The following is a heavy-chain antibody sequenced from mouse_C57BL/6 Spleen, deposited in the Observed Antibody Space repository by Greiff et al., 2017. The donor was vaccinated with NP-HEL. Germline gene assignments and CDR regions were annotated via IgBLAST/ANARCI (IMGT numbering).Heavy chain of an antibody. CDR3: ARRGEIYYGNSDY. Sequence: EVQLQQSGPVLVKPGASVKMSCKASGYTFTDYYMNWVKQSHGKSLEWIGVINPYNGGTSYNQKFKGKATLTVDKSSSTAYMELNSLTSEDSAVYYCARRGEIYYGNSDYWGQGTTLTVSS. CDR2: INPYNGGT. V-gene: IGHV1-19*01. J-gene: IGHJ2*01. CDR1: GYTFTDYY. D-gene: IGHD2-1*01.